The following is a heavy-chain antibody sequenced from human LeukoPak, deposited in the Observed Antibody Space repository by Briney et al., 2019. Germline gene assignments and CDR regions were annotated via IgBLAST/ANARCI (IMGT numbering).Heavy chain of an antibody. D-gene: IGHD1-7*01. CDR1: GFXFSSYS. CDR2: IYRGGTT. Sequence: GGSLRLSCAASGFXFSSYSINWVRQTPGKGLEWVSLIYRGGTTYYADSVKGRFTFSRDISNNSLYLQMNSLRAEDTAVYYCARGSLYNWNYGFDFWGQGTLVTVSS. J-gene: IGHJ4*02. CDR3: ARGSLYNWNYGFDF. V-gene: IGHV3-66*01.